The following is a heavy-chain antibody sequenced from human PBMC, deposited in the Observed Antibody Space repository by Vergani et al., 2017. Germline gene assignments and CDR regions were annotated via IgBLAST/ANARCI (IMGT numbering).Heavy chain of an antibody. J-gene: IGHJ4*02. V-gene: IGHV3-30*18. D-gene: IGHD2-15*01. CDR2: ISYDGSNK. Sequence: QVQLVESGGGVVQPGRSLRLSCAASGFTFSSYGMHWVRQAPGKGLEWVAVISYDGSNKYYADSVKGRFTISRDNSKNTLYLQMNSLRAEDTAVYYCAKDFRPIDQCSGGSCYPEGYFDYWGQGTLVTVSS. CDR1: GFTFSSYG. CDR3: AKDFRPIDQCSGGSCYPEGYFDY.